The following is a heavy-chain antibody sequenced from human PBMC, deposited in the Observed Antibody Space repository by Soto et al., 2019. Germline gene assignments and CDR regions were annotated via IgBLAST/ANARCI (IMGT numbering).Heavy chain of an antibody. J-gene: IGHJ4*02. CDR1: GGTFSSYT. CDR3: ANPPRY. CDR2: IIPISGIA. V-gene: IGHV1-69*02. Sequence: QVQLVQSGAEVKKPGSSVKVSCKASGGTFSSYTISWVRQAPGQGLEWMGRIIPISGIANHAQKFQGRVTITANKSTSTAYMELSTLRSEDTAVYYCANPPRYWGQGTLVTVSS.